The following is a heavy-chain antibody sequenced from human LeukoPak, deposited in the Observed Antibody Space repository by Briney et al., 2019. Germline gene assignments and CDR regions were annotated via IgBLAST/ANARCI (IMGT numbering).Heavy chain of an antibody. CDR3: STTPSLGF. CDR1: GFTVINNY. V-gene: IGHV3-53*01. J-gene: IGHJ6*04. Sequence: GGSLRLSCAASGFTVINNYMTWVRQAPGKGLEWVSVIYSGGTTHYADSVKGRFTISRDNSKNTLYLQMNSLRVDDTAVYYCSTTPSLGFWGKGTTVIVSS. CDR2: IYSGGTT. D-gene: IGHD2-15*01.